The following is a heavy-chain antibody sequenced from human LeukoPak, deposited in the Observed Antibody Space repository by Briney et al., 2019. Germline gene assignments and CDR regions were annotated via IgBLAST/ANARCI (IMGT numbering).Heavy chain of an antibody. Sequence: PSETLSLTCTVSGGSISSYYWSWIRQPPGKGLEWIGYIYCIGSTNYNPSLKSRVTISVDTSKNQFSLKLSSVTAADTAVYYCARVNGNYPYYFDYWGQGTLVTVSS. CDR2: IYCIGST. D-gene: IGHD4-17*01. CDR1: GGSISSYY. V-gene: IGHV4-59*01. CDR3: ARVNGNYPYYFDY. J-gene: IGHJ4*02.